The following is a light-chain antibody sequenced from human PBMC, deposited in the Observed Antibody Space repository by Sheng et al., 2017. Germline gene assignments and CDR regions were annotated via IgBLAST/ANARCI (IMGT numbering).Light chain of an antibody. CDR3: QQRSKWPVT. Sequence: EIVLTQSPATLSLSPGERATLSCRASQSVSSSLAWYQQKPGQAPRLLIYDASNRATGIPARFSGSGSGTDFTLTISSLEPEDFAVYYCQQRSKWPVTFGPGTKVDI. CDR1: QSVSSS. V-gene: IGKV3-11*01. CDR2: DAS. J-gene: IGKJ3*01.